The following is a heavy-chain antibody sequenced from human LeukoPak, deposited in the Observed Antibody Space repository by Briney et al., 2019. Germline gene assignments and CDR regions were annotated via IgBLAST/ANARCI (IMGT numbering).Heavy chain of an antibody. Sequence: ASVKVSCKASGYTFTSYDINWVRQATGQGLEWMGWMNPNSGNTGYAQKFQGRVTMTRNTSMSTAYMELSSLRSEDTAVYYCARVPIVVVPAAILSYYYYMDVWGKGTTVTVSS. CDR2: MNPNSGNT. D-gene: IGHD2-2*02. CDR3: ARVPIVVVPAAILSYYYYMDV. CDR1: GYTFTSYD. V-gene: IGHV1-8*01. J-gene: IGHJ6*03.